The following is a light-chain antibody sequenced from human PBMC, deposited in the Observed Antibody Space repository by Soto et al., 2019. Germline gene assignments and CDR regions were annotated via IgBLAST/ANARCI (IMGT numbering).Light chain of an antibody. CDR1: QSVSSSY. Sequence: EIVLTQSPGTLSLSPGERATLSCRASQSVSSSYLAWYQQKPGQAPRLLIYGASSRATGIPDRFSGSGSGTEFTFTISSLQPEDFATYYCQQYNSYSLTFGGGTKVDIK. J-gene: IGKJ4*01. CDR3: QQYNSYSLT. V-gene: IGKV3-20*01. CDR2: GAS.